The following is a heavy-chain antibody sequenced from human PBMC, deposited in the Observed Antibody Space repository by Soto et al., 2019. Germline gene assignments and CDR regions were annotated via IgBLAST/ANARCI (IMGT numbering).Heavy chain of an antibody. D-gene: IGHD5-18*01. CDR2: IIPILGIA. V-gene: IGHV1-69*02. J-gene: IGHJ4*02. Sequence: SVKVSCKASGGTFSSYTISWVRQAPGQGLEWMGRIIPILGIANYAQKFQGRVTITADKSTSTAYMELSSLRSEDTAVYYCARVHVDTAMVTPDYFDYWGQGTLVTVSS. CDR1: GGTFSSYT. CDR3: ARVHVDTAMVTPDYFDY.